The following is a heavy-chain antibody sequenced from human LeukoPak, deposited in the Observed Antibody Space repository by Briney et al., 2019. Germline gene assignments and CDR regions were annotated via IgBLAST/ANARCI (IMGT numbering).Heavy chain of an antibody. CDR2: IKSKTDGGTT. CDR1: GFTFSNAW. J-gene: IGHJ6*03. D-gene: IGHD3-9*01. CDR3: TTDPQHDILTGFVFYYYYYYMDV. Sequence: PGGSLRLSCAASGFTFSNAWMSWVRQAPGKGLEWVGRIKSKTDGGTTDYAAPVKGRFTISRDDSKNTLYLQMNSLKTEDTAVYCCTTDPQHDILTGFVFYYYYYYMDVWGKGTTVTVSS. V-gene: IGHV3-15*01.